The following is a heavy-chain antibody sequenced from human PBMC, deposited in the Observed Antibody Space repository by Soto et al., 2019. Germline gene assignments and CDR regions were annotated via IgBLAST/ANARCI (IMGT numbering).Heavy chain of an antibody. Sequence: GGSLRLSCAASGFTFSNAWRSWVRQAPGKGMEWVGRIKSKTDGGTTDYAAPVKDRFTISRDDSKNTLYLQMNSLKTEDTAMYYWTTDSSSLFDYWGQGTLVTVSS. CDR1: GFTFSNAW. D-gene: IGHD6-13*01. V-gene: IGHV3-15*01. CDR3: TTDSSSLFDY. J-gene: IGHJ4*02. CDR2: IKSKTDGGTT.